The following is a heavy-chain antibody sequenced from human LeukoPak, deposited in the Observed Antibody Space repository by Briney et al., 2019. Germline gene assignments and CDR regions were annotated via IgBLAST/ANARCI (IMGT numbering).Heavy chain of an antibody. CDR3: ARHSYGSGSYCALGY. V-gene: IGHV3-7*01. D-gene: IGHD3-10*01. CDR1: GFTFSSYS. CDR2: IKQDGSEK. Sequence: GGSLRLSCAASGFTFSSYSMNWVRQAPGKGLEWVANIKQDGSEKYYVDSVKGRFTISRDNAKNSLYLQMNSLRAEDTAVYYCARHSYGSGSYCALGYWGQGTLVTVSS. J-gene: IGHJ4*02.